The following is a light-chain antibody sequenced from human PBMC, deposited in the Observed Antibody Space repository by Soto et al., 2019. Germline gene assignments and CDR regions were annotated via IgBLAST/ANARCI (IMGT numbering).Light chain of an antibody. CDR3: QQYDPTSYT. J-gene: IGKJ2*01. Sequence: DIQMTQSPSFLSASVGDRATFTCRASQSVSTWLAWYQLKPGKAPRLLIYGASNLGSGVPSRFSGSGSGTEFTLTISSLQPEDFASYYCQQYDPTSYTFGQGTKLEIK. CDR2: GAS. CDR1: QSVSTW. V-gene: IGKV1-5*01.